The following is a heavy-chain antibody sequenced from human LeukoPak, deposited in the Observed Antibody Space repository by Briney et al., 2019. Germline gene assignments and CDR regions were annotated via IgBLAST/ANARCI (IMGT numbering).Heavy chain of an antibody. V-gene: IGHV3-30*02. J-gene: IGHJ4*02. Sequence: GGSLRLSCAASGFTFSNYGMNWVRQAPGKGLEWVAFIRYDGSNKYYADSVKGRFTISRDNSKNTLYLQMNSLRAEDTAVYYCACSDYVWGSIPFDYWGQGTLVTVSS. CDR3: ACSDYVWGSIPFDY. CDR2: IRYDGSNK. CDR1: GFTFSNYG. D-gene: IGHD3-16*01.